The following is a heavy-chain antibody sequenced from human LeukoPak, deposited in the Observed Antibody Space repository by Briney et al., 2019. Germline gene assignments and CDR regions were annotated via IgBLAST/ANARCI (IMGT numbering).Heavy chain of an antibody. J-gene: IGHJ4*02. Sequence: PGGSLRLSCSASGFTFSAYAMYWVRQAPGKGLEYVSGISNHGGSSFYADSVKGRFTISRDNSKNTLYLQMSSLRAEDTAVYYCVKITSVTGGDCWGQGTRLTVSS. CDR1: GFTFSAYA. CDR2: ISNHGGSS. V-gene: IGHV3-64D*09. D-gene: IGHD1-14*01. CDR3: VKITSVTGGDC.